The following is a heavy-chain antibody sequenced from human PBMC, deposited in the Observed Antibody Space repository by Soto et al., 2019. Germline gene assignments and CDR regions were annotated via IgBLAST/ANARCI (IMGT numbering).Heavy chain of an antibody. CDR2: INAGNGNT. Sequence: ASVKVSCKASGYTFTSYAMHWVRQAPGQRLEWMGWINAGNGNTKYSQKFQGRVTITRDTSASTAYMELSSLRSEDTAVYYCARDYTRLDIVRTQALYYMDVWGKGTTVTVSS. D-gene: IGHD2-2*03. CDR1: GYTFTSYA. J-gene: IGHJ6*03. V-gene: IGHV1-3*01. CDR3: ARDYTRLDIVRTQALYYMDV.